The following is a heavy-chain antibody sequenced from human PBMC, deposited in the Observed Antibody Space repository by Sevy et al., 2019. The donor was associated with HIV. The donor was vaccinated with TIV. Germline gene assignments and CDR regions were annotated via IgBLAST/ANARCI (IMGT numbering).Heavy chain of an antibody. CDR3: ARYMEWGGRRYYYRMDV. D-gene: IGHD3-3*01. V-gene: IGHV3-53*01. CDR1: GFDVSTNY. CDR2: IYSGGNT. Sequence: GGSLRLSCAVSGFDVSTNYMTWVRQAPGKGLEWVSLIYSGGNTYYAVSVKGRFSISRDNSKNTLYLQMNSLRAEDTALYYCARYMEWGGRRYYYRMDVWGQGTTVTVSS. J-gene: IGHJ6*02.